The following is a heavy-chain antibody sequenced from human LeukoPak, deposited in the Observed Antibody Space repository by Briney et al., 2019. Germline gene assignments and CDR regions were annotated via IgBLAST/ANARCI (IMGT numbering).Heavy chain of an antibody. CDR2: INPSGGST. J-gene: IGHJ4*02. D-gene: IGHD3-16*01. Sequence: ASVKVSCKASGYTFTSYYMHWVRQAPGQGLEWMGIINPSGGSTSYAQKFQGGVTMTRDTSTSTVYMELSSLRSEDTAVYYCARSDQLGYFDYWGQGTLVTVSS. V-gene: IGHV1-46*01. CDR1: GYTFTSYY. CDR3: ARSDQLGYFDY.